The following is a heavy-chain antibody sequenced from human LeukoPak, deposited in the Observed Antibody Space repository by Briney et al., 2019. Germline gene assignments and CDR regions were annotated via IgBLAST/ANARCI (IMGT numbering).Heavy chain of an antibody. CDR3: AKEYCSGGSCYLSRDAFDI. CDR1: GYSFTSYW. CDR2: IDPSDSYT. V-gene: IGHV5-10-1*01. D-gene: IGHD2-15*01. J-gene: IGHJ3*02. Sequence: GESLKISCKGSGYSFTSYWISWVRQMPGKGLEWMGRIDPSDSYTNYSPSFQGHVTISADKSISTAYLQWSSLKASDTAMYYCAKEYCSGGSCYLSRDAFDIWGQGTMVTVSS.